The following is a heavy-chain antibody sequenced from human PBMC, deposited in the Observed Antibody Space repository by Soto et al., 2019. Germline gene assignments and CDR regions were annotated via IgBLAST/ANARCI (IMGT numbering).Heavy chain of an antibody. D-gene: IGHD6-19*01. V-gene: IGHV3-23*01. CDR3: ACRSSGWYLDY. J-gene: IGHJ4*02. CDR2: ISGSGGST. Sequence: EVQLLESGGGLVQPGGSLRLSCAASGFTFSSYAMNWVRQAPGKGLEWVSVISGSGGSTYYADSVKGRFTISRDNSKNALYLQMHSVRGEGTAVYYCACRSSGWYLDYWGQGALVTVSS. CDR1: GFTFSSYA.